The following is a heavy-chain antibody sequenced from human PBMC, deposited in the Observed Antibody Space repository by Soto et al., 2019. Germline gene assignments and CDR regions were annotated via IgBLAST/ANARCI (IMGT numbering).Heavy chain of an antibody. CDR1: GGSISSSNW. J-gene: IGHJ6*02. CDR3: ARLRYDFWSGYYNPPFYYYYYGMDV. Sequence: SETLSLTCAVSGGSISSSNWWSWVRQPRGKGLEWIGEIYHSGSTNYNPSLKSRVTISVDKSKNQFSLKLSSVTAADTAVYYCARLRYDFWSGYYNPPFYYYYYGMDVWGQGTTVTVSS. D-gene: IGHD3-3*01. V-gene: IGHV4-4*02. CDR2: IYHSGST.